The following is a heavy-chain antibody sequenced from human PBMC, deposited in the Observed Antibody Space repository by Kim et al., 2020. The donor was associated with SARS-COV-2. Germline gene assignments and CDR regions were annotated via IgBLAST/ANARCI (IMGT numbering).Heavy chain of an antibody. J-gene: IGHJ2*01. V-gene: IGHV4-61*02. CDR2: IYTSGST. CDR1: GGSISSGSYY. CDR3: ARDRQLWLRSDWYFDL. Sequence: SETLSLTCTVSGGSISSGSYYWSWIRQPAGKGLEWIGRIYTSGSTNYNPSLKSRVTISVDTSKNQFSLKLSSVTAADTAVYYCARDRQLWLRSDWYFDLWGRGTLVTVSS. D-gene: IGHD5-18*01.